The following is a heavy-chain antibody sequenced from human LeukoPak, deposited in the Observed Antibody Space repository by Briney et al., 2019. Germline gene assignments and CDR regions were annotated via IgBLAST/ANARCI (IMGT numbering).Heavy chain of an antibody. CDR2: IIPIFGTG. CDR1: GGTFRSYA. D-gene: IGHD6-19*01. Sequence: GPSVKVSCKASGGTFRSYAISWVRQAPGQGLEWMGGIIPIFGTGNYAQKFQGRVAISADESTSTAYMDLGSLRSEDTAVYYCARGGGIVVAGAYYFDLWGQGSLVTVSS. J-gene: IGHJ4*02. CDR3: ARGGGIVVAGAYYFDL. V-gene: IGHV1-69*01.